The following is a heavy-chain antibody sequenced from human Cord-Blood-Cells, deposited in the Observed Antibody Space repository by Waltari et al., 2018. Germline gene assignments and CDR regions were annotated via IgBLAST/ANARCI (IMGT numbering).Heavy chain of an antibody. V-gene: IGHV3-23*01. D-gene: IGHD3-10*01. CDR1: GFTFSSYA. CDR2: ICGSGGST. CDR3: ANGQGVINY. Sequence: EVQLLASGGGLVQPGGSLRLSCAASGFTFSSYAIRCVCQAPGKGLGWVSAICGSGGSTYYADSVKGRFTISRDNSKNTLYLQMNSLRAEDTAVYYCANGQGVINYWGQGTLVTVSS. J-gene: IGHJ4*02.